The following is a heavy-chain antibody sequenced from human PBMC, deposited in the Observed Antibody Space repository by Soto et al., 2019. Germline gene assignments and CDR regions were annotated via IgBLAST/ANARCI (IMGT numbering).Heavy chain of an antibody. V-gene: IGHV4-59*01. Sequence: SETLSLTCTVSGGSISSYYWSWIRQPPGKGLEWIGYIYYSGSNNYNPSLKSRVTISVDTSKNQFSLKLSSVTAADTAVYYCARDRYGDGGYFDYWGQGTLVTVSS. CDR2: IYYSGSN. J-gene: IGHJ4*02. CDR1: GGSISSYY. CDR3: ARDRYGDGGYFDY. D-gene: IGHD4-17*01.